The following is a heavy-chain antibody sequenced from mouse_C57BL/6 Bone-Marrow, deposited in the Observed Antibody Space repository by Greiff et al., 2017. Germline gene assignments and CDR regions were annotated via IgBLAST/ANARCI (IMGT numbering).Heavy chain of an antibody. CDR1: GYAFSSSW. J-gene: IGHJ4*01. V-gene: IGHV1-82*01. CDR3: AREWLLRPYAMDY. CDR2: IYPGDGDT. Sequence: VQLQESGPELVKPGASVKISCKASGYAFSSSWMNWVKQRPGKGLEWIGRIYPGDGDTNYNGKFKGKATLTADKSYSTAYMQLSNLTSEDSAVYFCAREWLLRPYAMDYWGQGTSVTVSS. D-gene: IGHD2-3*01.